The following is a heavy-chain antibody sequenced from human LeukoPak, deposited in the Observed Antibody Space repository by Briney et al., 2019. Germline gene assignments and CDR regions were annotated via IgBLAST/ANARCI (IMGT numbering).Heavy chain of an antibody. J-gene: IGHJ4*02. V-gene: IGHV3-23*01. Sequence: GGSLRLSCAASGFTFSNHAMTWVRQAPGKGLEWVSTINISGGSTFYADSVKGRFTISRDNSKNTLSLQMNSLRAEDTAIYYCAKGELKDYLNYFDYLNYFDHWGQGALVTVSS. D-gene: IGHD2/OR15-2a*01. CDR3: AKGELKDYLNYFDYLNYFDH. CDR1: GFTFSNHA. CDR2: INISGGST.